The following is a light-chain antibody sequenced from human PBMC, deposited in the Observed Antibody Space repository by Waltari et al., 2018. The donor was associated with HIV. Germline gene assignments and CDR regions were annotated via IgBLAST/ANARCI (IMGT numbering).Light chain of an antibody. J-gene: IGLJ2*01. CDR2: RDN. CDR3: SAWDSSLSAVV. CDR1: RNNVGNHG. V-gene: IGLV10-54*04. Sequence: QAGLTQPPSVSKGLRQTATLTCTGHRNNVGNHGATWLQQHQGHPPKLLSYRDNKRPSGISERFSASRSGYTASLTITGLQPEDEADYFCSAWDSSLSAVVFGGGTTLTVL.